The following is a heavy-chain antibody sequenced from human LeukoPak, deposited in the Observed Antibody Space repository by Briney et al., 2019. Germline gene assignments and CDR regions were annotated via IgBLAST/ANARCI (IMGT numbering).Heavy chain of an antibody. J-gene: IGHJ4*02. CDR2: ISSSSSTI. Sequence: GGSLRLSCAASGFTFSSYSMNWVRQAPGKGLGWVSYISSSSSTIYYADSVKGRFTISRDNAKNSLYLQMNSLRAEDTAVYYCARGRIVGATDFDYWGQGTLVTVSS. CDR3: ARGRIVGATDFDY. D-gene: IGHD1-26*01. CDR1: GFTFSSYS. V-gene: IGHV3-48*01.